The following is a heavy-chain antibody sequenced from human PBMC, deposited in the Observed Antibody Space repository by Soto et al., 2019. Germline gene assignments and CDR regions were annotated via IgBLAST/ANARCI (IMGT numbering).Heavy chain of an antibody. CDR3: ARDRGGSYSHFDY. J-gene: IGHJ4*02. CDR1: GGSISSFF. Sequence: PSETLSLTCSVSGGSISSFFWSWVRQPPGKGLEWIGYIFYNGNTSYNPSFESRVTMSVDTSKNQFSLNLSSVTAADTAVYYCARDRGGSYSHFDYWGQGARVTVSS. CDR2: IFYNGNT. D-gene: IGHD1-26*01. V-gene: IGHV4-59*01.